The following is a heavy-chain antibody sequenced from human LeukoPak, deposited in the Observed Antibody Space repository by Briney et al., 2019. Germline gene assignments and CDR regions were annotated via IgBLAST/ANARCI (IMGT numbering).Heavy chain of an antibody. CDR3: ARVLSSSSGFDY. CDR1: GYTFTGYY. Sequence: ASVKVSCKASGYTFTGYYMHWVRQAPGQGLEWMGGIIPIFGTANYAQKFQGRVTITADESTSTAYMELSSLRSEDTAVYYCARVLSSSSGFDYWGQGTLVTVSS. V-gene: IGHV1-69*13. D-gene: IGHD6-6*01. CDR2: IIPIFGTA. J-gene: IGHJ4*02.